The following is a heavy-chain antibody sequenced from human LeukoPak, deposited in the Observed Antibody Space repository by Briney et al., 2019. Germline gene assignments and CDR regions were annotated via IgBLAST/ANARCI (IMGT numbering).Heavy chain of an antibody. CDR2: VSSGGDNT. Sequence: GGSLRLSCAVSGFTVSTYYMSWVRQAPGMGLEWVSIVSSGGDNTYYADSVKGRFTISRDNSKNTLYLQMNSLRVEDTAVYYCAKQMHLRMYYFDYWGQGTLVTVST. D-gene: IGHD4-17*01. V-gene: IGHV3-23*01. J-gene: IGHJ4*02. CDR3: AKQMHLRMYYFDY. CDR1: GFTVSTYY.